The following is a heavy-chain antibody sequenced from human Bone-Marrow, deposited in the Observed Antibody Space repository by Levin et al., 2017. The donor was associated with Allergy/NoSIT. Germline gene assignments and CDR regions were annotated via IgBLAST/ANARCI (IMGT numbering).Heavy chain of an antibody. D-gene: IGHD6-6*01. V-gene: IGHV4-39*01. CDR3: ARHLAARLGAKYGMDV. CDR1: GDSISSSSSY. J-gene: IGHJ6*02. Sequence: PSETLSLTCTVSGDSISSSSSYWVWIRQPPGKGLEWIGSLYYSGSTYYNPSLNSRVTISVDTSKNQFSLKLNSVTAADTAVYYCARHLAARLGAKYGMDVWGQGTTVTVSS. CDR2: LYYSGST.